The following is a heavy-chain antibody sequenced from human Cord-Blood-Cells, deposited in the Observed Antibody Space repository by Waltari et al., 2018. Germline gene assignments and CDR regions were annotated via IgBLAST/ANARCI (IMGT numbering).Heavy chain of an antibody. Sequence: QVQLVQSGAEVKKPGASVKVSCKASGYTFTGYYMHWVRQAPGQGLEWMGWINPNSGGTNYAQKFQGRVTMTRDTSISTAYMELSRLRSDDTAVYYCARARITIFGVVIIRFDYWGQGTLVTVSS. CDR1: GYTFTGYY. D-gene: IGHD3-3*01. J-gene: IGHJ4*02. CDR3: ARARITIFGVVIIRFDY. CDR2: INPNSGGT. V-gene: IGHV1-2*02.